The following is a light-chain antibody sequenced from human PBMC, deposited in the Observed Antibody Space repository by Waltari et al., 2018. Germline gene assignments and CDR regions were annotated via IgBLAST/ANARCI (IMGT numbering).Light chain of an antibody. Sequence: LTQPPSLSVAPGQTAKITCGRNNIDSYSVHWYRQKPGRAPVVVLYDNSDRPSGIAERFSGSNSGNTATLTISRVEAGDEADYYCQVWDSNIDHGVFGGGTKLTVL. V-gene: IGLV3-21*02. CDR3: QVWDSNIDHGV. J-gene: IGLJ3*02. CDR1: NIDSYS. CDR2: DNS.